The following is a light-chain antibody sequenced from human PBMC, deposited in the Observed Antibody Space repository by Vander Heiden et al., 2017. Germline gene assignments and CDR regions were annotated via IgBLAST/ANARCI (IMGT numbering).Light chain of an antibody. J-gene: IGLJ2*01. CDR1: TSTIDAGYD. CDR2: DNI. CDR3: QSYDSSLGGHVV. V-gene: IGLV1-40*01. Sequence: QSVLTQPPSVSGAPGQRVTISCTVSTSTIDAGYDVHWYQQLPGTAPKLLIYDNINRPSGVPDRCSGAKSGSSASLAITGLQAEDEADYYCQSYDSSLGGHVVFGGGTKLTVL.